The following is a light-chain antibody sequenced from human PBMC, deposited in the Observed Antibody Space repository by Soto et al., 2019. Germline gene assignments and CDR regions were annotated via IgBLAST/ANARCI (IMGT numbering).Light chain of an antibody. CDR2: GAS. CDR3: QHYSNWQTWT. CDR1: QTVSSN. V-gene: IGKV3-15*01. J-gene: IGKJ1*01. Sequence: ENVLSQSPGTLSSSPGEGASLSCRASQTVSSNLAWYQQRPGQAPRLLIYGASTRATDIPARFSGSGSETEFTLTISSLQSEDFAVYYCQHYSNWQTWTFGQGTKVDIK.